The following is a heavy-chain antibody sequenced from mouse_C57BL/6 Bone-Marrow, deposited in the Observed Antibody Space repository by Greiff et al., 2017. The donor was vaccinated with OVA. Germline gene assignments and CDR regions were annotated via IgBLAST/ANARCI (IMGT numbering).Heavy chain of an antibody. J-gene: IGHJ1*03. CDR1: GYTFTGYW. V-gene: IGHV1-9*01. Sequence: VQLQQSGAELMKPGASVKLSCKATGYTFTGYWIEWVKQRPGHGLEWIGEILPGSGSTNHNEKFKGKATFTADTSSNTAYMQLSSLTTEDSAIYYCARSIYYLYFDGWGTGTTVTVSS. D-gene: IGHD1-1*01. CDR3: ARSIYYLYFDG. CDR2: ILPGSGST.